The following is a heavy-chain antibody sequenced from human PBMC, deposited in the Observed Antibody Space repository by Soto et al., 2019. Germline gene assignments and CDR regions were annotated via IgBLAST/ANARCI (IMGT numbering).Heavy chain of an antibody. Sequence: GEPKNISCKGAGFTFTDYWIAWVRPMPGKVLEWMGIIYPGDSDSSYSPSFQGQVTISAAKSITTAYLHWSSLKASDTAIYYCAKHEGYCSTTTCSNFDYWGQGTLVTVSS. D-gene: IGHD2-2*01. CDR3: AKHEGYCSTTTCSNFDY. CDR2: IYPGDSDS. J-gene: IGHJ4*02. V-gene: IGHV5-51*01. CDR1: GFTFTDYW.